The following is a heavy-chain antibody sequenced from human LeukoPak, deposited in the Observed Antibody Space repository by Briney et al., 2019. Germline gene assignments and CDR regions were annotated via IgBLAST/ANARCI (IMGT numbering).Heavy chain of an antibody. CDR2: ISSSSSYI. CDR1: GFTFSSYS. Sequence: GGSLILSCAASGFTFSSYSMNWVRQAPGKGLEWVSSISSSSSYIYYAHPVKGRFTISRDNAKNSLYLQMNRLRAEDTAVYYCARDRSVAGSRAFDIWGQGTMVTVSS. D-gene: IGHD6-19*01. CDR3: ARDRSVAGSRAFDI. V-gene: IGHV3-21*01. J-gene: IGHJ3*02.